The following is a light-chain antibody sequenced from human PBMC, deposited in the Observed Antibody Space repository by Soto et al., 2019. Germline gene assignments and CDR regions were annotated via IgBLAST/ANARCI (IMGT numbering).Light chain of an antibody. CDR3: SSFADGFNVV. V-gene: IGLV2-8*01. CDR2: EVF. Sequence: WEQQHPDEAPKLLIYEVFKRPSEIPARFSASKSGNTASLIVSGLQPEDEAEYFCSSFADGFNVVFGGGTKVTVL. J-gene: IGLJ2*01.